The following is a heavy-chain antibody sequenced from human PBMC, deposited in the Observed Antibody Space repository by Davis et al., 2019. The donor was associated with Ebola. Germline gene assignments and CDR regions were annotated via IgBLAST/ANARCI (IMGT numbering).Heavy chain of an antibody. Sequence: ASVKVSCKASGYRFTSYYMHWVRQASGQGREWMGIINPITGGTSYAQNFQVRVNMTSDTSTSTVYMELSSLRSEDTAVYYCAREGGRYYDSSGYFFDIWGQGTMVKVSS. D-gene: IGHD3-22*01. CDR1: GYRFTSYY. V-gene: IGHV1-46*01. CDR3: AREGGRYYDSSGYFFDI. J-gene: IGHJ3*02. CDR2: INPITGGT.